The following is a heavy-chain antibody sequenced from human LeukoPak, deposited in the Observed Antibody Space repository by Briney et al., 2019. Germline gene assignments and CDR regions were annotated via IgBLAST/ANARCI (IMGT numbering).Heavy chain of an antibody. CDR3: ARGFLGIAAAAVF. CDR2: INPSGGST. V-gene: IGHV1-46*01. CDR1: GYTFTSYY. D-gene: IGHD6-13*01. J-gene: IGHJ4*02. Sequence: GASVKVSCKASGYTFTSYYMHWVRQAPGQGLEWMGIINPSGGSTSYAQKFQGRVTMTRNTSISTAYMELSSLRSEDTAVYYCARGFLGIAAAAVFWGQGTLVTVSS.